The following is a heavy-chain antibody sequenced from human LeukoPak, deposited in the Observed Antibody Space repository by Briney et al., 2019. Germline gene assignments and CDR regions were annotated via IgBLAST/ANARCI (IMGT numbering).Heavy chain of an antibody. CDR2: IFYSGKT. Sequence: PSETLSLTCTLSGASFRSGGQYWGWIRQTPGKGLEWIGDIFYSGKTNYNPSLKSRVTISLDTSRSQFSLRLSSVTASDTGVYYCARIFDVWGRGTLVTVSS. CDR1: GASFRSGGQY. V-gene: IGHV4-61*08. J-gene: IGHJ4*02. CDR3: ARIFDV.